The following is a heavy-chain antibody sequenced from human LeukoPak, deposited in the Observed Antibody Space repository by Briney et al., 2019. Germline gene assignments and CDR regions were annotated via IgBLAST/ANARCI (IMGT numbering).Heavy chain of an antibody. CDR3: AKDPRDSIDY. J-gene: IGHJ4*02. V-gene: IGHV3-30*02. Sequence: GGSLRLSCAASGFTFSSYGMHWFRQAPGKGLEWVAFIRYDGSNKYYADSVKGRFTISRDNSKNTLYLQMNSLRAEDTAVYYCAKDPRDSIDYWGQGTLVTVSS. CDR1: GFTFSSYG. CDR2: IRYDGSNK. D-gene: IGHD3-22*01.